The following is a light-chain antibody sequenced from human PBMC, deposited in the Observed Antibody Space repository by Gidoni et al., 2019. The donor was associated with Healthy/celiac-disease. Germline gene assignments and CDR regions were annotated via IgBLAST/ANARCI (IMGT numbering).Light chain of an antibody. V-gene: IGKV1-39*01. CDR2: AAS. CDR3: QQSYSTLFT. CDR1: QSISSY. J-gene: IGKJ3*01. Sequence: DIQMTQSPSSLSASVGDRVTITCRASQSISSYLNWYQQKPGKAPKLLIYAASSLQSGVPSRFSGSGSGTDFTLTISRLQPEDLATYYCQQSYSTLFTVXPGTKVDIK.